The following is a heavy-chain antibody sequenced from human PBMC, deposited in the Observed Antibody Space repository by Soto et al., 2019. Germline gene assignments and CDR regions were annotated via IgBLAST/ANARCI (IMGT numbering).Heavy chain of an antibody. CDR1: GFTFSNYG. D-gene: IGHD2-8*01. J-gene: IGHJ6*02. Sequence: ASVKVSCKTSGFTFSNYGLNWVRQAPGQGLEWMGWVSANNGHTNYAQNLQGRVSMTTDTSTSTAYMELRGLTFDDTAVYYCARDIESVTAKHFFYYYAMDVWGQGTTVTVSS. CDR2: VSANNGHT. V-gene: IGHV1-18*01. CDR3: ARDIESVTAKHFFYYYAMDV.